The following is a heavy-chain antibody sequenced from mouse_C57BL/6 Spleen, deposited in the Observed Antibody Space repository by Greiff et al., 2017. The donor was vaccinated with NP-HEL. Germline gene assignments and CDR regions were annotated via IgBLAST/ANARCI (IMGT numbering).Heavy chain of an antibody. CDR3: ARVYDYEAWFAY. J-gene: IGHJ3*01. D-gene: IGHD2-4*01. Sequence: VQLVESGPGLVAPSQSLSITCTVSGFSLTSYAISWVRQPPGKGLEWLGVIWTGGGTNYNSALKSRMSISKDNSKSQVILKRNSLQTDDTARYYGARVYDYEAWFAYWGQGTLVTVSA. CDR2: IWTGGGT. CDR1: GFSLTSYA. V-gene: IGHV2-9-1*01.